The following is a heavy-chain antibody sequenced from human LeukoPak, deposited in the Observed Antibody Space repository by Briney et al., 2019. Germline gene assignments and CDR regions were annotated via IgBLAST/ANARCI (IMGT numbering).Heavy chain of an antibody. CDR2: IIPIFGTA. CDR3: ASVLYDSSGSISDAFDI. V-gene: IGHV1-69*13. J-gene: IGHJ3*02. D-gene: IGHD3-22*01. Sequence: RASVKVSCKASGGTFSSYAISWVRQAPGQGLEWMGGIIPIFGTANYAQKFQGRVTITADESTSTAYMELSSLRSEDTAVYYCASVLYDSSGSISDAFDIWGQGTMVTVSS. CDR1: GGTFSSYA.